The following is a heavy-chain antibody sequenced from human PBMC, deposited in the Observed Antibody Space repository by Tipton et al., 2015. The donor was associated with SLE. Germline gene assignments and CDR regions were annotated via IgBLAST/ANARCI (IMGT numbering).Heavy chain of an antibody. CDR1: GGSISSYY. Sequence: LRLSCTVSGGSISSYYWSWIRQPPGKGLEWIGSINYSGTTSYNPSLKSRVTISVDTSKNQFSLKLSSVTAADTAVYYCARGGYYDSSGYFDYWGQGTLVTVSS. CDR2: INYSGTT. D-gene: IGHD3-22*01. V-gene: IGHV4-59*12. J-gene: IGHJ4*02. CDR3: ARGGYYDSSGYFDY.